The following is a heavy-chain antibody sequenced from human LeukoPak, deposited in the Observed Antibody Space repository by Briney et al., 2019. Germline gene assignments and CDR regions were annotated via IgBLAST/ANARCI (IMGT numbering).Heavy chain of an antibody. Sequence: PGGSLRLSCAASGFTFSTYAMTWVRQAPGKGLEWVSAISGSGGSTYYADSVKGRFTISRDNSKNTLYLQMNSLRAEDTAVYYCARYSSGDDYWGQGTLVTVSS. CDR3: ARYSSGDDY. CDR1: GFTFSTYA. D-gene: IGHD6-19*01. V-gene: IGHV3-23*01. CDR2: ISGSGGST. J-gene: IGHJ4*02.